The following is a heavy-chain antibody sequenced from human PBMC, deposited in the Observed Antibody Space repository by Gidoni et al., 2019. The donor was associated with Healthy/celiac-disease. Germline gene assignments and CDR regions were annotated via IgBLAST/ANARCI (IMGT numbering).Heavy chain of an antibody. CDR1: GGTFSSYA. J-gene: IGHJ5*02. Sequence: QVQLVQSGAEVKTPGSSVKVSCKASGGTFSSYAISWVRKAPGQGLEWMGGIIPIFGTATYAQKFQGRVTITADESTSTAYMELSSLRSEDTAVYYCARDLLSRGFPYNWFDPWGQGTLVTVSS. CDR3: ARDLLSRGFPYNWFDP. D-gene: IGHD5-12*01. CDR2: IIPIFGTA. V-gene: IGHV1-69*01.